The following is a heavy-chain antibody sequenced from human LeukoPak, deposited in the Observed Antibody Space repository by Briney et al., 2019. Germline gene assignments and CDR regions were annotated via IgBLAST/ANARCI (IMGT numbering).Heavy chain of an antibody. CDR3: ARAAGDSYGYRYYFDY. Sequence: ASVTVSCKASGYTFTSYYIHWVRQAPGQGFEWMGLINPNGGSTDYAQKFQGRVTMTRDTSTSTVCMELSSLRSEDAAVYYCARAAGDSYGYRYYFDYWGQGTLVTVSS. D-gene: IGHD5-18*01. CDR1: GYTFTSYY. V-gene: IGHV1-46*01. J-gene: IGHJ4*02. CDR2: INPNGGST.